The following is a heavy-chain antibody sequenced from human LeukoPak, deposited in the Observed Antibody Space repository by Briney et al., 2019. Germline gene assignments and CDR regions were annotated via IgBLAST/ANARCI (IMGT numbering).Heavy chain of an antibody. CDR2: IHYNGSNQ. V-gene: IGHV3-30*02. D-gene: IGHD2-8*01. CDR3: AKDRCSNGIGCLYYYMDV. Sequence: GGSLRLSCAASELTFISYGMHWFGQAPGKGLEGVQYIHYNGSNQQYADSVKGRFIISRDRSKNIPYLQMNSLRAEDTAVYYCAKDRCSNGIGCLYYYMDVWGKGTTVTVSS. CDR1: ELTFISYG. J-gene: IGHJ6*03.